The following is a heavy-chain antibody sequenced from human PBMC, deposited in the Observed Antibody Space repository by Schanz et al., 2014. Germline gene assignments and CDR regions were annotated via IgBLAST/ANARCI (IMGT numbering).Heavy chain of an antibody. D-gene: IGHD3-10*01. CDR1: GFTFSIYA. Sequence: EEQLVESGGGLVQPGGSLRLSCSASGFTFSIYAMHWVRQAPGKGLLWVSSISGTGGDDTYYADSVKGRFTISRDNSKNTLYLQMNSLRAEDTAVYYCAKGRFGELSAFDIWGQGTMVTVSS. J-gene: IGHJ3*02. CDR2: ISGTGGDDT. CDR3: AKGRFGELSAFDI. V-gene: IGHV3-23*04.